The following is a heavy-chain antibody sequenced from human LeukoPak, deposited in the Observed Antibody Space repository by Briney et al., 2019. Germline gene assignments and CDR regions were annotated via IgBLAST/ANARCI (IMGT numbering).Heavy chain of an antibody. V-gene: IGHV1-2*06. CDR2: INPNSGGT. CDR3: ARDWGLGYYYGMDV. D-gene: IGHD3-16*01. Sequence: ASVKVSCKASGYTFTGYYMHWVRQAPGQGLEWMGRINPNSGGTNYAQKFQGRVTITRDTSASTAYMELSSLRSEDTAVYYCARDWGLGYYYGMDVWGQGTTVTVSS. J-gene: IGHJ6*02. CDR1: GYTFTGYY.